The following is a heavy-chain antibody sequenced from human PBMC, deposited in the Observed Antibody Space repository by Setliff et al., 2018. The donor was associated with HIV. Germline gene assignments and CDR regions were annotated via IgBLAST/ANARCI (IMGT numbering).Heavy chain of an antibody. J-gene: IGHJ6*04. Sequence: ETLSLTCAVYGGSFSGYYWSWIRQPPGKGLEWIGEINHSGSTNYNPSLKSRVTISVDTSKNQFSLKLSSVTAADTAVYYCATSPRPADLDVWGKGTTVTVSS. CDR2: INHSGST. CDR1: GGSFSGYY. CDR3: ATSPRPADLDV. V-gene: IGHV4-34*01.